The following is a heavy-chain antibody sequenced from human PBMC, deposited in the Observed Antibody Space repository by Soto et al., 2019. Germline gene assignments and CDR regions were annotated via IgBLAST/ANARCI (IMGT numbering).Heavy chain of an antibody. J-gene: IGHJ6*02. D-gene: IGHD5-12*01. Sequence: ASVKVSCKASGYTFTRSGISWVRQAPGQGLEWMGWISTYNGDTNYAQTFQGRVTMTTDTSTSAVHMEVRSLRSDDTAVYYCAREGVAPYYYYGMDVWGQGTPVTVSS. CDR2: ISTYNGDT. CDR3: AREGVAPYYYYGMDV. CDR1: GYTFTRSG. V-gene: IGHV1-18*01.